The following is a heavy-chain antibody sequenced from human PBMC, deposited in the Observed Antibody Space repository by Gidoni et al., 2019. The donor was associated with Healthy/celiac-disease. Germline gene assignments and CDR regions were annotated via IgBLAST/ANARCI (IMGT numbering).Heavy chain of an antibody. CDR3: AREPHYYDSSGASGMDV. Sequence: QVQLVQSGAEVKKPGASVKVSCKASGYTFTSYGISWVRQAPGQGLEWMGWISAYNGNTNYAQKLQGRVTMTTDTSTSTAYMELRSLRSDDTAVYYCAREPHYYDSSGASGMDVWGQGTTVTVSS. D-gene: IGHD3-22*01. CDR2: ISAYNGNT. J-gene: IGHJ6*02. CDR1: GYTFTSYG. V-gene: IGHV1-18*01.